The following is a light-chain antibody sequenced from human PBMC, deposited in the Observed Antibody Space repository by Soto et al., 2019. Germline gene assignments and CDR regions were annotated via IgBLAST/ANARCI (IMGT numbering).Light chain of an antibody. CDR3: SSYTSSSTD. CDR2: DVS. CDR1: SSDVGGYNY. V-gene: IGLV2-14*01. J-gene: IGLJ1*01. Sequence: QSALTQPASVSGYPGQSITISCTGTSSDVGGYNYVSWYQQHPGKAPKLMIYDVSNRPSGVSNRFSGSKSGNTASLTISGLQAEDEADYYCSSYTSSSTDFGNGTKLTVL.